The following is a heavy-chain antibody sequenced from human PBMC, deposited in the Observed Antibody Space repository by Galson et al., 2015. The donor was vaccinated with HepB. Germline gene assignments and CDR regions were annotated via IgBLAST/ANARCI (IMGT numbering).Heavy chain of an antibody. V-gene: IGHV3-23*01. D-gene: IGHD5-12*01. CDR1: EFTFSCCA. J-gene: IGHJ4*02. Sequence: SLRLSCAVSEFTFSCCAMSWVRQAPGKGLEWVSAISGSGGSTYYADSVKGRFTISRDNSKNTLYLQMNSLRAEDTAVYYCAKTGYGGYELDYWGQGTLVTVSS. CDR3: AKTGYGGYELDY. CDR2: ISGSGGST.